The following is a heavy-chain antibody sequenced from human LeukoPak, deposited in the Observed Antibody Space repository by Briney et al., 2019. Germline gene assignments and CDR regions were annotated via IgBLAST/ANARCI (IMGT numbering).Heavy chain of an antibody. CDR1: GFTFSSYW. CDR3: AKDTGYYYDSSNYWV. CDR2: IKQDGSEK. D-gene: IGHD3-22*01. Sequence: HPGGSLRLSCAASGFTFSSYWMSWVRQAPGKGLEWVANIKQDGSEKYYVDSVKGRFTISRDNAKNSLYLQMNSPRAEDTALYYCAKDTGYYYDSSNYWVWGQGTLVTVSS. J-gene: IGHJ4*02. V-gene: IGHV3-7*03.